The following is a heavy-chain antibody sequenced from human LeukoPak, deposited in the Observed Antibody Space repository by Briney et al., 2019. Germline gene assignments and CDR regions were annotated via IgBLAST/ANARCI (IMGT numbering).Heavy chain of an antibody. Sequence: PSETLSLTCTVSGGSISSYYWGWIRQPPGKGLEWIGSICYSGSTYYNPSLKSRVTISVDTSKNQFSLKLSSVTAADTAVYYCARDRPSHWFDPWGQGTLVTVSS. J-gene: IGHJ5*02. CDR3: ARDRPSHWFDP. CDR2: ICYSGST. CDR1: GGSISSYY. V-gene: IGHV4-39*07.